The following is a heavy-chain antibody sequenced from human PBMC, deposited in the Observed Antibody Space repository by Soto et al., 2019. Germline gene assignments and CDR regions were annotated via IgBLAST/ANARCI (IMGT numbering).Heavy chain of an antibody. CDR1: GYTFTSYG. Sequence: QVQLVQSGAEVKKPGASVKVSCKASGYTFTSYGISWVRQAPGQGLEWMGWISAYNGNTNYAQKLQGRVTMTTDTXXSXAXTELRSLRSDDTAVYYCARDRMVRGMPNDYYYGMDVWGQGTTVTVSS. V-gene: IGHV1-18*01. CDR3: ARDRMVRGMPNDYYYGMDV. CDR2: ISAYNGNT. D-gene: IGHD3-10*01. J-gene: IGHJ6*02.